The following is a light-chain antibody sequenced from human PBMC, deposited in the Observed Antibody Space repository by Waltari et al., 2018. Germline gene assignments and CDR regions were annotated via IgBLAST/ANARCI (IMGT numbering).Light chain of an antibody. CDR2: EVT. J-gene: IGLJ3*02. CDR3: CSYAGGATWV. Sequence: QSALTQPASVSGSAGQSITISCTGTSHDVRSYHFVSWYQQNPGKAPRLLISEVTKRPSGVSSRFSGSKSGITASLTISGLQTEDEADYYCCSYAGGATWVFGGGTKLTVL. V-gene: IGLV2-23*02. CDR1: SHDVRSYHF.